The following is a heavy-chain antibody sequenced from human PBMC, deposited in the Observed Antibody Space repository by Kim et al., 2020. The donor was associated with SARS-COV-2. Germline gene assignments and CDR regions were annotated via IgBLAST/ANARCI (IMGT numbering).Heavy chain of an antibody. V-gene: IGHV4-30-4*01. CDR1: GGSISSGDYY. CDR2: IYYSGST. Sequence: SETLSLTCTVSGGSISSGDYYWSWIRQPPGKGLEWIGYIYYSGSTYYNPSLKIRVTISVDTSKNQFSLKLSSVTAADTAVYYCARVVLSKGGSLDAFDIWGQGTMVTVSS. CDR3: ARVVLSKGGSLDAFDI. D-gene: IGHD3-10*01. J-gene: IGHJ3*02.